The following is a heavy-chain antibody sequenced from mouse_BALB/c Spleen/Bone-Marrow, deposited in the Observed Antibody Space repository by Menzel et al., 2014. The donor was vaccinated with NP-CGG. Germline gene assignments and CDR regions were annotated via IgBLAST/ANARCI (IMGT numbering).Heavy chain of an antibody. D-gene: IGHD1-2*01. CDR2: INPDSSTI. CDR1: GFGFSRFW. J-gene: IGHJ3*01. Sequence: EVMLVESGGGLVQPGGSLKLSCAASGFGFSRFWMSWVRQAPGKGPEWIGEINPDSSTINYTPSLKDKFIISRDNAKNTLYLQMSKVRSEDTALYYCARLGYYGSFAFWGQGTLVTVSA. CDR3: ARLGYYGSFAF. V-gene: IGHV4-1*02.